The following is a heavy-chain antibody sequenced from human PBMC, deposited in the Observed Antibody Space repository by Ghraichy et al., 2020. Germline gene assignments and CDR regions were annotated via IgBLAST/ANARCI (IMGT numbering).Heavy chain of an antibody. J-gene: IGHJ6*03. CDR1: GYTFTGYY. CDR2: INPNSGGT. Sequence: ASVKVSCKASGYTFTGYYMHWVRQAPGQGLEWMGRINPNSGGTNYAQKFQGRVTMTRDTSISTAYMELSRLRSDDTAVYYCARVGLFFERQVAHSGYDYYYYYYMDVWGKGTTVTVSS. D-gene: IGHD5-12*01. CDR3: ARVGLFFERQVAHSGYDYYYYYYMDV. V-gene: IGHV1-2*06.